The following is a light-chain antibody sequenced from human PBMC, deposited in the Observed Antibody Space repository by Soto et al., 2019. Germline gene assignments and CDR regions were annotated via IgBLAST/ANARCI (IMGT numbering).Light chain of an antibody. J-gene: IGLJ2*01. Sequence: QSALTQPASVSGSPGRSITLSCTGTSSDIGGYNFVSWYQQHPGRAPKLLIYDVTNRPAGVSTRFSGSKSGTTASLTISGLQPEDEADYYCSSYTSDNSVTFGGGTQLTVL. CDR2: DVT. CDR1: SSDIGGYNF. CDR3: SSYTSDNSVT. V-gene: IGLV2-14*03.